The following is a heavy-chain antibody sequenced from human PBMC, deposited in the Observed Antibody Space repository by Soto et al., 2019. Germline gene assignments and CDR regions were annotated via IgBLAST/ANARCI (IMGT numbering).Heavy chain of an antibody. D-gene: IGHD1-1*01. CDR1: GYTFTSYA. CDR3: ARGLRELEPETGTYYYYYMDV. CDR2: INAGNGNT. Sequence: GASVKVSCKASGYTFTSYAMHWVRQAPGQRLEWMGWINAGNGNTKYSQKFQGRVTITRDTSASTAYMELSGLRSEDTAVYYCARGLRELEPETGTYYYYYMDVWGKGTTVTVSS. J-gene: IGHJ6*03. V-gene: IGHV1-3*01.